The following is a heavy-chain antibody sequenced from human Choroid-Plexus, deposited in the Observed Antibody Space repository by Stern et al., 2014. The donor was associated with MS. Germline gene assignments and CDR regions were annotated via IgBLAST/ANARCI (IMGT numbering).Heavy chain of an antibody. J-gene: IGHJ5*02. CDR1: GFTFGSCA. CDR2: VSYDGSNK. D-gene: IGHD2/OR15-2a*01. CDR3: AKDRQYLTYFFDH. Sequence: VQLVESGGGVVQPGRPLRLSCVASGFTFGSCAMHWVRQAPGKGLEWVAGVSYDGSNKYYADSVKGRFTISRDNSQNTLYMQMSSLSPEDTSLYYCAKDRQYLTYFFDHWGQGSLVTVSS. V-gene: IGHV3-30*18.